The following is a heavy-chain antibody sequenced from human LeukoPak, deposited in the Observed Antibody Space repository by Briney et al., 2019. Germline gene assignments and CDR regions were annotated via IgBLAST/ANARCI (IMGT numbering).Heavy chain of an antibody. CDR2: IWYDGSNK. Sequence: QPGESLRLSCAASGFTFSSYGMQWVRQAPGKGLEGVAVIWYDGSNKYYADSVKGRFTISRDNSKNTLYLQMNSLRAEDTAVYYCARDPESYGSGSLFDYWGQGTLVTVSS. V-gene: IGHV3-33*01. CDR1: GFTFSSYG. CDR3: ARDPESYGSGSLFDY. D-gene: IGHD3-10*01. J-gene: IGHJ4*02.